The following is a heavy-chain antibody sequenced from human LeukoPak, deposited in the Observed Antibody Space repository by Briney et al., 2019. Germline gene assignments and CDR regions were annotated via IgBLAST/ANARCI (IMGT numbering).Heavy chain of an antibody. CDR2: ITNDGSST. J-gene: IGHJ4*02. D-gene: IGHD6-13*01. CDR1: GLTFSSHW. V-gene: IGHV3-74*01. Sequence: GGSLRLSCAASGLTFSSHWMHWVRQAPGKGLVWVSRITNDGSSTTYADSVKGRFTISRDNAKNMLYLQVNSLRAEDTAVYYCARGGYSSSSGGYYFDFWGQGTLVTVSS. CDR3: ARGGYSSSSGGYYFDF.